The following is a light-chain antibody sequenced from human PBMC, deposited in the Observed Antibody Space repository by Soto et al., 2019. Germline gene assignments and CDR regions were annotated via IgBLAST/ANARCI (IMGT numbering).Light chain of an antibody. CDR1: SGSVSTSYY. V-gene: IGLV8-61*01. J-gene: IGLJ2*01. Sequence: QTVVTQEPSFSVSPGGTGILTCGLTSGSVSTSYYPSWYQQSPGLAPRTLIYNTTTRSSGVPDRCSGSILGNKADLTITGAQSDDESDYLCALYVGSGTVVLGGGTKLTVL. CDR2: NTT. CDR3: ALYVGSGTVV.